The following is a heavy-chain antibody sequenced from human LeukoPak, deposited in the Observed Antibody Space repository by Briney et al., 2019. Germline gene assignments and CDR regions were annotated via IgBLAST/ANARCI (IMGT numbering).Heavy chain of an antibody. Sequence: GGSLRLSCAASGFTFSSYSMNWVRQAPGKGLEWVSYISSSSSTIYYADSVKGRFTISRDNAKNSLYLQMNSLRAEDTAVYYCARGDIAVAGTGFDYWGQGPRSPPPQ. CDR3: ARGDIAVAGTGFDY. CDR1: GFTFSSYS. D-gene: IGHD6-19*01. CDR2: ISSSSSTI. J-gene: IGHJ4*02. V-gene: IGHV3-48*04.